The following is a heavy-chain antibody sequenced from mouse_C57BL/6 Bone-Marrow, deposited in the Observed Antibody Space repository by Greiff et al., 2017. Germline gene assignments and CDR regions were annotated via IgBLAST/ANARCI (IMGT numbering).Heavy chain of an antibody. CDR3: ARDGYSYYYYAMDY. V-gene: IGHV1-61*01. CDR2: IYPSDSET. D-gene: IGHD2-3*01. Sequence: QVQLQQPGAELVRPGSSVKLSCKASGYTFTSYWMDWVKQRPGQGLEWIGNIYPSDSETHYNQKFKDKATLTVDKSSSTAYMQLSSLTSEDSAVYYCARDGYSYYYYAMDYWGQGTSVTVSS. CDR1: GYTFTSYW. J-gene: IGHJ4*01.